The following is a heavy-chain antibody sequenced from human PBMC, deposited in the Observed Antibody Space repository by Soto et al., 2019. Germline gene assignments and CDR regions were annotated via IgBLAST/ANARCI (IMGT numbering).Heavy chain of an antibody. V-gene: IGHV2-5*02. CDR1: GFSLSTSGVG. D-gene: IGHD5-12*01. CDR2: IYWDDDK. Sequence: SGPTLVKPTQTLALTCTFSGFSLSTSGVGVGWIRQPPGKALEWLALIYWDDDKRYSPSLKSRLTITKDTSKNQVVLTMTNMDPVDTATYYCAHRRGGYDSSTYYYYYMDVWGKGTTVTVSS. CDR3: AHRRGGYDSSTYYYYYMDV. J-gene: IGHJ6*03.